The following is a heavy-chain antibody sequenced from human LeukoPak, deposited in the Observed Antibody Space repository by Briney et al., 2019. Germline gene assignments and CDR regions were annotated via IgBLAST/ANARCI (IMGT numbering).Heavy chain of an antibody. CDR2: ISNSGNTI. J-gene: IGHJ4*02. D-gene: IGHD1-26*01. Sequence: GGSLRLSCAASGFTFSSYEMNWVRQAPGKGLEWVSFISNSGNTIYYADSVKGRFTISRDNAKNSLYLQMNSLRAEDTAVYYCARDRVGANVYWGQGTLVTVSS. CDR3: ARDRVGANVY. V-gene: IGHV3-48*03. CDR1: GFTFSSYE.